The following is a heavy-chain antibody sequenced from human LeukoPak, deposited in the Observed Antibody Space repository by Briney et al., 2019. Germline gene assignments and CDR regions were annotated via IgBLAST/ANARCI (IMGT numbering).Heavy chain of an antibody. CDR3: ARGARLTMVRGVIRYYYMDV. D-gene: IGHD3-10*01. J-gene: IGHJ6*03. Sequence: PGGSLRLSCAASGFTVSSNYMSWVRQAPGKGLDWVSVIYIGGSTYYADSVKGRFTISRDNSKNTVYLQMNILRAEDTAVYYCARGARLTMVRGVIRYYYMDVWGKGTTVTISS. V-gene: IGHV3-53*01. CDR2: IYIGGST. CDR1: GFTVSSNY.